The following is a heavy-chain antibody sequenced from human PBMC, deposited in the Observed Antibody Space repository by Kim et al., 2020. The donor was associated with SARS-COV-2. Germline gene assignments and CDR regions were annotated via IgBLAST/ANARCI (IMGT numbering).Heavy chain of an antibody. J-gene: IGHJ5*02. CDR3: ARGPTGGGARWVDP. CDR1: GGPISSYC. V-gene: IGHV4-4*07. D-gene: IGHD1-26*01. CDR2: VYSSGST. Sequence: SETLSLTCTVSGGPISSYCWSWIRQPAGKGLEWIGRVYSSGSTDYNPSLRSRVPMSVDTSKNQFSLTLSAVTAADAAVYYCARGPTGGGARWVDPWGQGTLVTVSP.